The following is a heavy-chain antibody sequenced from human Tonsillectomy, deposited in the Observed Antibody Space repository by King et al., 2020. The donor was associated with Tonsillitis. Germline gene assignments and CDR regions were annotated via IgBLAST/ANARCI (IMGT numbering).Heavy chain of an antibody. V-gene: IGHV3-7*01. D-gene: IGHD6-6*01. Sequence: VQLVESGAASVQPGGSLRLSCAASGFNFRAYWMSWVRQAPGKGLEWVANIKLDGSEKYYADSVKGRFTISRDNANNSLYLDMNDLRVEDTAMYFCARDSAALNYQTYLDYWGQGTVVTVSS. CDR3: ARDSAALNYQTYLDY. CDR1: GFNFRAYW. J-gene: IGHJ4*02. CDR2: IKLDGSEK.